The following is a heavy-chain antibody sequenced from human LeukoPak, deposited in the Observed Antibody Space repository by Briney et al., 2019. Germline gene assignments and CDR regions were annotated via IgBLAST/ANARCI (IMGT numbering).Heavy chain of an antibody. CDR2: IIPIFGTA. CDR3: AREWGYDFWSGYYTNAFDI. CDR1: GGTFSSYA. V-gene: IGHV1-69*13. D-gene: IGHD3-3*01. J-gene: IGHJ3*02. Sequence: SVKVSCKXSGGTFSSYAISWVPQAPGQGLEWMGRIIPIFGTANYAQKFQGRVTITADESTSTAYMELSSLRSEDTAVYYCAREWGYDFWSGYYTNAFDIWGQGTMVTVSS.